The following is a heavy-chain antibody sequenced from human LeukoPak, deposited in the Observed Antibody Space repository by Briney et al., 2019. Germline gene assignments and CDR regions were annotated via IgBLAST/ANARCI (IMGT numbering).Heavy chain of an antibody. J-gene: IGHJ4*02. CDR2: INPNSGGT. D-gene: IGHD4-17*01. CDR3: ASSTTVTTPPFDY. Sequence: ASVKVSCKASGYSFTGYYMHWVRQAPGQGLEWMGWINPNSGGTNYAQKFQGRVTMTRDTSISTAYMELSRLRSDDTAVYYCASSTTVTTPPFDYWGQGTLVTVSS. V-gene: IGHV1-2*02. CDR1: GYSFTGYY.